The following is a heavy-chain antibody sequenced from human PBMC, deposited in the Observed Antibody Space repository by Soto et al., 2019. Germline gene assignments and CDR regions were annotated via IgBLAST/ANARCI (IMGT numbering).Heavy chain of an antibody. CDR2: TSGSGRRT. D-gene: IGHD1-7*01. J-gene: IGHJ2*01. V-gene: IGHV3-64*02. Sequence: EVQLVESGEGLVQPGGSLRLSCEGSGFTFSTYGMHWVRQAPGKGLEFVSSTSGSGRRTSYADSVKGRFIISRDNSKNTLYLRMGSLRIEDTAVYYCARGRGNYENWNFDLWGRGSLVTVSS. CDR3: ARGRGNYENWNFDL. CDR1: GFTFSTYG.